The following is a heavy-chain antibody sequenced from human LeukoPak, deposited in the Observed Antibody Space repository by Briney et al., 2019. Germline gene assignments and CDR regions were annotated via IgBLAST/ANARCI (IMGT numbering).Heavy chain of an antibody. Sequence: GGSLRLSCAASGFTFSSYAMSWVRQAPGKGLEWVSAISGSGGSTYYADSVKGRFTISRDGAKNTLYLQLNSLRAEDTAVYFCARGGSDTAMAHDYWGQGTLVTVSS. CDR3: ARGGSDTAMAHDY. D-gene: IGHD5-18*01. CDR1: GFTFSSYA. CDR2: ISGSGGST. V-gene: IGHV3-23*01. J-gene: IGHJ4*02.